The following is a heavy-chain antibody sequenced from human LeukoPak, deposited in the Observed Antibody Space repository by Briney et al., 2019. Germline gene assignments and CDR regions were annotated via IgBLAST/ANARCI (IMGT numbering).Heavy chain of an antibody. CDR2: IYYNGNT. Sequence: SETLSLTCTLSGGSINNYYWSWIRQPPGKGLEWIGYIYYNGNTNYNPSLKSRVTISVDTSKNQFSLKLSSVTAADTAVYFCAREYSGGLSWFDPWGQGTLVTVSS. J-gene: IGHJ5*02. V-gene: IGHV4-59*01. CDR3: AREYSGGLSWFDP. CDR1: GGSINNYY. D-gene: IGHD6-19*01.